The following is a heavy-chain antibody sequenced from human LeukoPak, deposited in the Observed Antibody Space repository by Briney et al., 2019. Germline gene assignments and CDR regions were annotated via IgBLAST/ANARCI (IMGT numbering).Heavy chain of an antibody. D-gene: IGHD3-10*01. J-gene: IGHJ4*02. CDR3: VGAHVAAY. V-gene: IGHV3-48*03. Sequence: GGSLRLSCAASGFTFSIHEMNWVRQAPGKGLEWVSYISSSGNIIYYADSVKGRFTVSRDNARNTLYLQMNSLRAEDTAVYYCVGAHVAAYWGQGTLVTVSS. CDR1: GFTFSIHE. CDR2: ISSSGNII.